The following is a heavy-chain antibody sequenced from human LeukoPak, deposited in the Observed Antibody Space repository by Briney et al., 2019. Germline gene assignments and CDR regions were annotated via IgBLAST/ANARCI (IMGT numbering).Heavy chain of an antibody. V-gene: IGHV3-15*01. CDR3: TTLYGSGSYSEADY. J-gene: IGHJ4*01. CDR2: IKSKTDGGTT. Sequence: GGALRLSCAASGFTFSNAWMSWVRQAPGKGLEWVGRIKSKTDGGTTDYAAPVKGRFTISRDDSKNTLYLQMNSLKTEDTAVYYCTTLYGSGSYSEADYWGHGTLVTVSS. CDR1: GFTFSNAW. D-gene: IGHD3-10*01.